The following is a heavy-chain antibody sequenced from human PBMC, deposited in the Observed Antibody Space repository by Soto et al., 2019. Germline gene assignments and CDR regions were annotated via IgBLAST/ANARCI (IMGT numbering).Heavy chain of an antibody. Sequence: SETLSLTCTVSGGSVNSGSNYWGWIRQPPGKGLEWIGYIYYSGSTNYNPSLESRVTLSLDTSKNQFSLKLRSVTAADTAVYYCVRQYSSDCNGGLCSNAFDIWGQGTMVTVSS. V-gene: IGHV4-61*01. J-gene: IGHJ3*02. CDR2: IYYSGST. CDR3: VRQYSSDCNGGLCSNAFDI. CDR1: GGSVNSGSNY. D-gene: IGHD2-15*01.